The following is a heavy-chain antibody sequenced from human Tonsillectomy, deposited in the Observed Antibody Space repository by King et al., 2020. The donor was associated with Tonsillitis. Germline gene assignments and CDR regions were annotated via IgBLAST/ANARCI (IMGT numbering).Heavy chain of an antibody. CDR3: ARGAYYYDSSGYYKPDYAFDI. CDR1: GYTFISYD. CDR2: MNPNSGNT. J-gene: IGHJ3*02. V-gene: IGHV1-8*02. Sequence: QLVQSGAEVKKPGASVKVSCKASGYTFISYDINWVRQATGQGLEWMGWMNPNSGNTGYAQKFQGRDTMTRNTSISTAYMELSSLRSEDTAVYYCARGAYYYDSSGYYKPDYAFDIWGQGTMVTVSS. D-gene: IGHD3-22*01.